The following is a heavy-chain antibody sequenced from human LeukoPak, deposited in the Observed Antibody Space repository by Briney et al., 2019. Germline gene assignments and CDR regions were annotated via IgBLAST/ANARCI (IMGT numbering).Heavy chain of an antibody. V-gene: IGHV1-2*02. J-gene: IGHJ5*02. CDR2: INPNSGGT. CDR3: ARDYRVVPAAIGNWFDP. CDR1: GYTFTGYY. D-gene: IGHD2-2*01. Sequence: ASVKVSCKASGYTFTGYYMHWVRQAPGQGLEWMGWINPNSGGTNYAQKFQGRVTMTRDTSISTAYMELSRLRSDDTAVYCCARDYRVVPAAIGNWFDPWGQGTLVTVSS.